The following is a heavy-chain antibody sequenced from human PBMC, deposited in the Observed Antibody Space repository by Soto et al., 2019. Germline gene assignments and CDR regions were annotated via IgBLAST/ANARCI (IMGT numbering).Heavy chain of an antibody. Sequence: ASVKVSCKGFGYSFMKYGINWVRQAPGQGLEWVGWISPYSGYTHSAQKFHGRLTLTTDTAASTAYMELRILRSADTALYYCAREASVLIPAAQPSRFDSWGPGTL. V-gene: IGHV1-18*01. CDR3: AREASVLIPAAQPSRFDS. CDR2: ISPYSGYT. CDR1: GYSFMKYG. J-gene: IGHJ4*02. D-gene: IGHD2-2*01.